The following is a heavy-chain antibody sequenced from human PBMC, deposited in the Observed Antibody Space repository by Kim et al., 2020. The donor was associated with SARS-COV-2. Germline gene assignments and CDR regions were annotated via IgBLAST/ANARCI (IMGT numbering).Heavy chain of an antibody. CDR2: ISSSGSTI. Sequence: GGSLRLSCAASGFTFSSYEMNWVRQAPGKGLEWVSYISSSGSTIYYADSVKGRFTISRDNAKNSLYLQMNSLRAEDTAVYYCAITVYGGNSYYYYGMDVWGQGTTVTVSS. J-gene: IGHJ6*02. CDR1: GFTFSSYE. V-gene: IGHV3-48*03. CDR3: AITVYGGNSYYYYGMDV. D-gene: IGHD4-17*01.